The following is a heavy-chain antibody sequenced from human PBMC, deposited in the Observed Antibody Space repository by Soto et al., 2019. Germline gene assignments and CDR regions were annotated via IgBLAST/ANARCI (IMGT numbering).Heavy chain of an antibody. J-gene: IGHJ5*02. Sequence: GGSLRLSCAASGFTFTSYAMSWVRQAPGKGLEWVSGISGSGGNTYCADSVKGRFTISRDNSKNTLYLQMNSLRAEDTAVYYCVKDATFGGSCYWFDPWGQGTLLTVSS. V-gene: IGHV3-23*01. CDR1: GFTFTSYA. CDR2: ISGSGGNT. CDR3: VKDATFGGSCYWFDP. D-gene: IGHD2-15*01.